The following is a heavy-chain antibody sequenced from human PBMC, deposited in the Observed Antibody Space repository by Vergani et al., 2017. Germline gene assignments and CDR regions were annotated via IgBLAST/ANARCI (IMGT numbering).Heavy chain of an antibody. V-gene: IGHV3-23*01. J-gene: IGHJ4*02. CDR2: ISGSGGST. CDR3: AKATWGVTTIDY. CDR1: GFTFSSYA. Sequence: EVQLLESGGGLVQPGGSLRLSCAASGFTFSSYAMSWVRQAPGKGLEWVSAISGSGGSTYYADSVKGWFTISRDNSKNTLYLQMNSLRAEDTAVYYCAKATWGVTTIDYWGQGTLVTVSS. D-gene: IGHD4-17*01.